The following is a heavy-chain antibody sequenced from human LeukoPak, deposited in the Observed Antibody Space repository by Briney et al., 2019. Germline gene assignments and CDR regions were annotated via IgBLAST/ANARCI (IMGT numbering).Heavy chain of an antibody. D-gene: IGHD3-10*01. V-gene: IGHV4-34*01. CDR1: GGSFSGYY. Sequence: PSETLSLTCAVYGGSFSGYYWSWIRQPPGKGLEWIGEINHSGSTNYNPSLKSRVTISVDTSKSQFSLKLSSVTAADTAVYYCARESCGSGRVDYWGQGTLVTVSS. J-gene: IGHJ4*02. CDR3: ARESCGSGRVDY. CDR2: INHSGST.